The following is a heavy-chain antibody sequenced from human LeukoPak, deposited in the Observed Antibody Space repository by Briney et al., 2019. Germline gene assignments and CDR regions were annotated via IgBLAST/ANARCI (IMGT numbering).Heavy chain of an antibody. CDR1: GYSISSGYY. J-gene: IGHJ4*02. Sequence: SETLSLTCAVSGYSISSGYYWGWIRQPPGKGLEWIGSIYHSGSTYYNPSLTSRVTISVDTSKNQISLEVTSVTAADTAVYYCAREVSRSGSWHVEYWGQGTLVTVSS. V-gene: IGHV4-38-2*02. D-gene: IGHD5-12*01. CDR2: IYHSGST. CDR3: AREVSRSGSWHVEY.